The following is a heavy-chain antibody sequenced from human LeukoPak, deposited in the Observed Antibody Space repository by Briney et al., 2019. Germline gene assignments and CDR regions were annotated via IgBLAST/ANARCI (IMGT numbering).Heavy chain of an antibody. CDR1: GGSISSSSYY. V-gene: IGHV4-39*07. J-gene: IGHJ4*02. D-gene: IGHD3-22*01. Sequence: PSETLSLTCTVSGGSISSSSYYWGWIRQPPGKGLEWIGSIYYSGSTYYNPSLKSRVTISVDTSKNQFSLKLSSVTAADTAVYYCAREMGYYDSRGDYWGQGTLVTVSS. CDR3: AREMGYYDSRGDY. CDR2: IYYSGST.